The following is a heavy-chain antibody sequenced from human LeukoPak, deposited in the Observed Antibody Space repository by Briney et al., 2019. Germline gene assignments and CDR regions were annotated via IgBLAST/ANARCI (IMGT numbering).Heavy chain of an antibody. D-gene: IGHD2-2*01. CDR2: IDGSGDTT. Sequence: GGSLRLSCAASGFTLSLYDMNWVRHAPGKWLEWVSFIDGSGDTTYYADSVKGRFTISRDNSKNTLSLQMISLRVEDTALYYCAKRIHTSSYYATFDSWGQGTLVSVSS. CDR1: GFTLSLYD. CDR3: AKRIHTSSYYATFDS. V-gene: IGHV3-23*01. J-gene: IGHJ4*02.